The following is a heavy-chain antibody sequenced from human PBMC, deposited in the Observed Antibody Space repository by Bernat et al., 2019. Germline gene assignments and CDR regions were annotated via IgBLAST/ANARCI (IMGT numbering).Heavy chain of an antibody. CDR3: AKGRGVDYGDYVGGGNWYFDL. V-gene: IGHV3-30*18. Sequence: QVQLVESGGGVVQPGRSLRLSCAASGFTFSSYGMHWVRQAPGKGLEWVAVISYDGSNKYYADSVKGRFTISRDNSKNTLYLQMNSLRAEDTAVYYCAKGRGVDYGDYVGGGNWYFDLWGRGTLVTVSS. J-gene: IGHJ2*01. CDR2: ISYDGSNK. D-gene: IGHD4-17*01. CDR1: GFTFSSYG.